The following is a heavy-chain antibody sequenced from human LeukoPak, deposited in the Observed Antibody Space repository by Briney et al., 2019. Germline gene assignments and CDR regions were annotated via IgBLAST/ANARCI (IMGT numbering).Heavy chain of an antibody. CDR3: ARDVYCSSTSCLYNWFDP. V-gene: IGHV4-59*01. CDR1: GGSIISYY. CDR2: MYYSGST. Sequence: SETLSLTCTVSGGSIISYYWSWIRQPPGKGLEWIGYMYYSGSTNYNPSLKSRVTISVDTSKNQFSLKLSSVTAVDTAVYYCARDVYCSSTSCLYNWFDPWGQGTLVTVSS. J-gene: IGHJ5*02. D-gene: IGHD2-2*01.